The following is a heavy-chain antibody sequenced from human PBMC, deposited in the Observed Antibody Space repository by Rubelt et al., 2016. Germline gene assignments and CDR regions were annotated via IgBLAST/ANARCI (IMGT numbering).Heavy chain of an antibody. J-gene: IGHJ5*02. CDR3: AKSRDYGDTADP. Sequence: QVQLVQSGAEVKKPGASVKVSCKASGGTFSSYAISWVRQAPGQGLEWMGGIIPIFGTANYAQKFQGRVTITADESTSTAYMGLSSLRSEDTAGYYWAKSRDYGDTADPWGQGTLVTVSS. CDR1: GGTFSSYA. CDR2: IIPIFGTA. V-gene: IGHV1-69*13. D-gene: IGHD4-17*01.